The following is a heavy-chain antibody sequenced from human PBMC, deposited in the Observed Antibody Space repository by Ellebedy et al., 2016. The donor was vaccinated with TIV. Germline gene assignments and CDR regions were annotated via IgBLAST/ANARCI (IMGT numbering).Heavy chain of an antibody. V-gene: IGHV6-1*01. Sequence: MPSETLSLTCGISGDSVSSNSGAWHWFKQSPSRGLEWLGRTYYRSKWYYEYAVSVYSRITINPDTSKNQFSLQLNSVTPEDTAVYYCARYNSGWKIFDYWGQGTLVTVSS. D-gene: IGHD6-19*01. CDR3: ARYNSGWKIFDY. CDR1: GDSVSSNSGA. J-gene: IGHJ4*02. CDR2: TYYRSKWYY.